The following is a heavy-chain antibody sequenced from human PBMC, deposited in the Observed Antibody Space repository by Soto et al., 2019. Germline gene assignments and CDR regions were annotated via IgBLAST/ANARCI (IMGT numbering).Heavy chain of an antibody. CDR2: IDPSDSQT. V-gene: IGHV5-10-1*01. J-gene: IGHJ4*02. CDR1: GYSFAGYW. D-gene: IGHD3-22*01. CDR3: ARQIYDSDTGPNFQYYFDS. Sequence: GESLKISCKGSGYSFAGYWITWVRQKPGKGLEWMGRIDPSDSQTYYSPSFRGHVTISATKSITTVFLQWSNLRASDTAMYYCARQIYDSDTGPNFQYYFDSWGQGTPVTVSS.